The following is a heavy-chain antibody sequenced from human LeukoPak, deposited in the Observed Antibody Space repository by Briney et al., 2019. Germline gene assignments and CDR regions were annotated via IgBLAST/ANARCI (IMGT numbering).Heavy chain of an antibody. CDR2: MYPGDSDT. CDR1: GYTFTNYW. CDR3: ARGDYSDFRVFYTLFDY. Sequence: GESLKISCKGSGYTFTNYWIGWVRQMPGKGLDWMGIMYPGDSDTRYSPSFQGQVTISADKSISTAYLQWSSLKASDTAMYYCARGDYSDFRVFYTLFDYWGQGTLVTVSS. V-gene: IGHV5-51*01. J-gene: IGHJ4*02. D-gene: IGHD4-11*01.